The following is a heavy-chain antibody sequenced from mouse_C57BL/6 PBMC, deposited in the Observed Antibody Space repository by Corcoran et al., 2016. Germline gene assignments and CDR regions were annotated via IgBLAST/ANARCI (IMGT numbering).Heavy chain of an antibody. J-gene: IGHJ3*01. Sequence: EVQLQQSGPELVKPGASVKISCKASGYTFTDYYMNWVKQSHGKSLEWIGDINPNNGGTSYNQKFKGKATLTVDKSSSTAYMELRSLTSEDSAVYYCARKDYGSSYSAWFAYWGQGTLVTVSA. CDR2: INPNNGGT. V-gene: IGHV1-26*01. D-gene: IGHD1-1*01. CDR1: GYTFTDYY. CDR3: ARKDYGSSYSAWFAY.